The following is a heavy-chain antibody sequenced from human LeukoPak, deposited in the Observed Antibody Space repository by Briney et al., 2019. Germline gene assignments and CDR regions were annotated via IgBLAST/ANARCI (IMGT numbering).Heavy chain of an antibody. CDR2: INHSGST. J-gene: IGHJ4*02. CDR3: ARGTQYLVLYYFDY. CDR1: GGSFSGYY. Sequence: SETLSLTCAVYGGSFSGYYWSWIRQPPGKGLEWIGEINHSGSTNYNPSLKSRVTISVDTSKNQFSLKLSSVTAADTAVYYCARGTQYLVLYYFDYWGQGALVTVSS. D-gene: IGHD2-8*02. V-gene: IGHV4-34*01.